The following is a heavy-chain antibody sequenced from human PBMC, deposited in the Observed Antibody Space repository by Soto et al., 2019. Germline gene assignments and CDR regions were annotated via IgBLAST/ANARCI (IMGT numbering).Heavy chain of an antibody. CDR2: IRAYDGNT. D-gene: IGHD2-15*01. Sequence: QVQLVQSGAEVKKPGASVKVSCKASGSTFPSYGISWVRQSPGQGLEWMGWIRAYDGNTNYAQKLQGRVTMTTDTAKSTAYMERRSVRSDATAVHYCASGGLETYWSGGSCPCLYWGQGTLVTVSA. CDR1: GSTFPSYG. CDR3: ASGGLETYWSGGSCPCLY. V-gene: IGHV1-18*01. J-gene: IGHJ4*02.